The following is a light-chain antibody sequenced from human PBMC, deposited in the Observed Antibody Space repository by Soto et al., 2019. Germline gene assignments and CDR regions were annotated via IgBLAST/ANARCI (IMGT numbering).Light chain of an antibody. CDR3: AAWDDTLRGLV. V-gene: IGLV1-47*01. Sequence: QSVLTQPPSASGAPGQTVTISCSGRSSNIGSNYVYWYQQLPETAPRLLLYRADQRPSGIPDRFSGSKSGTSASLAISGLRSEDEADYYCAAWDDTLRGLVFGGGTKVTVL. CDR2: RAD. CDR1: SSNIGSNY. J-gene: IGLJ2*01.